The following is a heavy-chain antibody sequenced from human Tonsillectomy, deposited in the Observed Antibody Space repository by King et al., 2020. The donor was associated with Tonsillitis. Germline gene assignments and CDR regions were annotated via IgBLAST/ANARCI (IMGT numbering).Heavy chain of an antibody. V-gene: IGHV3-23*04. CDR3: AKGGAGGRVWPDSTFDY. J-gene: IGHJ4*02. D-gene: IGHD4-11*01. CDR1: GFTFNTYA. Sequence: VQLVESGGDLVQPGGSLRLSCAASGFTFNTYAMSWVRQAPGKGLEWVSAIIISGGSTYYADSVKGRFTISRDNSKNTLYLQMNSLRAEDTAVYYCAKGGAGGRVWPDSTFDYWRQGTPVTVSS. CDR2: IIISGGST.